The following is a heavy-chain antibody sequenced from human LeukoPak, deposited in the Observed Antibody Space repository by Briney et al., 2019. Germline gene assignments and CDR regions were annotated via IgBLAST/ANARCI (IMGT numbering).Heavy chain of an antibody. Sequence: TSETPSLTCTVPGYYLNSDHYWLWLRQPPGKALEWIGNLYHSGSTYYNPPLKSRDTISEDSHKNQFSLNQHSVTPAHTAVYLCARGSWFGELLWHWFGPWGQGTLVTVSS. CDR3: ARGSWFGELLWHWFGP. D-gene: IGHD3-10*01. V-gene: IGHV4-38-2*02. CDR1: GYYLNSDHY. CDR2: LYHSGST. J-gene: IGHJ5*02.